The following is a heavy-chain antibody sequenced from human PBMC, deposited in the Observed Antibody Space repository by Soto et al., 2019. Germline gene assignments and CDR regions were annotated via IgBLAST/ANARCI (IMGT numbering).Heavy chain of an antibody. V-gene: IGHV3-48*01. CDR3: AKGPDYYGSGGPNDFDY. D-gene: IGHD3-10*01. CDR2: ISDSGSNT. Sequence: PGGSLRLSCAAFGFKISSSSMNWVRQAPGRGLEWVAYISDSGSNTLYADSVKGRFTVSRDTAKNSLYLQMNSLRAEDTTVYYFAKGPDYYGSGGPNDFDYWGQGTLVTV. J-gene: IGHJ4*02. CDR1: GFKISSSS.